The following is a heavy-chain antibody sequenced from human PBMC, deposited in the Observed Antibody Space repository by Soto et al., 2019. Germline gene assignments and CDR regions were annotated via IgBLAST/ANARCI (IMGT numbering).Heavy chain of an antibody. CDR3: ARDPRTITIFGVVTSENWFDP. V-gene: IGHV3-21*01. J-gene: IGHJ5*02. CDR2: ISSSSSYI. Sequence: SLRLTCAASGFTFSSYSMNWIRQSPGSGLEWVSSISSSSSYIYYADSVKGRFAISIDNAKNSQYVQMNSLRAEDTAVYYCARDPRTITIFGVVTSENWFDPWGQGTLVTVSS. D-gene: IGHD3-3*01. CDR1: GFTFSSYS.